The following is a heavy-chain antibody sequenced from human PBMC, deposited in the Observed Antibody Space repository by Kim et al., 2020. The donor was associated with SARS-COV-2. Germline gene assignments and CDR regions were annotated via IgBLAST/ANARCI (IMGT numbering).Heavy chain of an antibody. D-gene: IGHD3-9*01. CDR2: ISAYYCYT. Sequence: ASVKVSCKASGYTFISYGISWVRLAPGQGLDWMGLISAYYCYTSYAQKLQGRVTMTTDTSTSTAYMELRSLRSDDTAVYYCARLGLTGYFDYWGQGTLVTVSS. CDR3: ARLGLTGYFDY. V-gene: IGHV1-18*04. CDR1: GYTFISYG. J-gene: IGHJ4*02.